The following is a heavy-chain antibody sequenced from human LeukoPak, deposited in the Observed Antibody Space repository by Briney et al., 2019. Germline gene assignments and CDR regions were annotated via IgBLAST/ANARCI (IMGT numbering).Heavy chain of an antibody. V-gene: IGHV3-33*01. Sequence: GGSLRLSSAPSTFTFSFYAMHWVRQAPGKGLEWVALIWYDGSSKYYEESAKGRFTISRDISKNTLYLQMNSLRAEDTAMYYCAREGDRENHYDAFDIWGQGTMVTVSS. D-gene: IGHD3-16*01. J-gene: IGHJ3*02. CDR1: TFTFSFYA. CDR3: AREGDRENHYDAFDI. CDR2: IWYDGSSK.